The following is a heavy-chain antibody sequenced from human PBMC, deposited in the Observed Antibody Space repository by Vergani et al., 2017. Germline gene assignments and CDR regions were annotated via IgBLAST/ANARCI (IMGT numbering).Heavy chain of an antibody. V-gene: IGHV3-23*01. CDR1: GFTFSSYA. J-gene: IGHJ5*02. CDR3: AKDRLQYCSGVSCYVNWFDP. CDR2: ISGSGGST. Sequence: EVQLLESGGGLVQPGGSLRLSCAASGFTFSSYAMSWVRQAPGKGLEWVSAISGSGGSTYYADSVKGRFTISRDNSKNTLYLQMNSLRAEDTAVYYCAKDRLQYCSGVSCYVNWFDPWGQGTLVTVSS. D-gene: IGHD2-15*01.